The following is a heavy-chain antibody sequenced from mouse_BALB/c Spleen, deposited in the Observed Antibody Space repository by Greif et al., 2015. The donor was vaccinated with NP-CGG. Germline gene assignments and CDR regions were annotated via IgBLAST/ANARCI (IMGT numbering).Heavy chain of an antibody. CDR2: ISSGSSTI. Sequence: EVKVVESGGGLVQPGGSRKLSCAASGFTFSSFGMHWVRQAPEKGLEWVAYISSGSSTIYYADTVKGRFTISRDNPKNTLFLQMTGLRSEDTAMYYWARRVAALYGYDGGYFDYWGQGTTLTVSS. V-gene: IGHV5-17*02. CDR3: ARRVAALYGYDGGYFDY. CDR1: GFTFSSFG. J-gene: IGHJ2*01. D-gene: IGHD2-2*01.